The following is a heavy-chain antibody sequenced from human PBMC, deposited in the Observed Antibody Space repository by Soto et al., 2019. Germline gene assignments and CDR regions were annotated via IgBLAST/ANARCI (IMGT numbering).Heavy chain of an antibody. V-gene: IGHV4-59*01. Sequence: SETLSLTCSVSGGSISGYYWSWIRQAPGKGLEWIGYVYDTGSTSYNPSLQSRVTISVDTSKKQFSLSLRLVTAADTAVYFCARSIAVPSSHIDHWGQGTRVT. CDR3: ARSIAVPSSHIDH. D-gene: IGHD6-6*01. J-gene: IGHJ4*02. CDR1: GGSISGYY. CDR2: VYDTGST.